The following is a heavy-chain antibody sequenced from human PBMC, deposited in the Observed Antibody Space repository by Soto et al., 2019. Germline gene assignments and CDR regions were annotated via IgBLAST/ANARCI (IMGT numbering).Heavy chain of an antibody. J-gene: IGHJ6*02. D-gene: IGHD2-2*01. CDR2: ISAYNGNT. Sequence: ASVKVSCKASGYTFTSYGISWVRQAPGQGLEWMRWISAYNGNTNYAQKLQGRVTMTTDTSTSTAYMELRSLRSDDTAVYYCARDRHRAAMGFYYYYGMDVWGQGTTVTVSS. CDR1: GYTFTSYG. V-gene: IGHV1-18*01. CDR3: ARDRHRAAMGFYYYYGMDV.